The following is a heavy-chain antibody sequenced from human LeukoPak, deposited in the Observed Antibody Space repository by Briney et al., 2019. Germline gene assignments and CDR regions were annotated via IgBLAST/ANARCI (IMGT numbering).Heavy chain of an antibody. CDR2: INPNSGGT. J-gene: IGHJ5*02. Sequence: GASVKVSCKASGYTFTGYYMHWVRQAPGQGLEWMGWINPNSGGTNNAHKFQGRVTMTRDTSITTAYMELSRLRSDDTAVYYCARGSYGWTRQTYNWFDPWGQGTLVTVSS. CDR1: GYTFTGYY. CDR3: ARGSYGWTRQTYNWFDP. D-gene: IGHD3-10*01. V-gene: IGHV1-2*07.